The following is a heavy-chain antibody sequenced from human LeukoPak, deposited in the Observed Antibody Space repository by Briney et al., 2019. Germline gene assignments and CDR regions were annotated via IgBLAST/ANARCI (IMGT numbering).Heavy chain of an antibody. D-gene: IGHD6-13*01. J-gene: IGHJ4*02. V-gene: IGHV3-33*01. Sequence: GESLQISCQSSGYSFFSSWIAWVRQMPGKSLEWVALIWYDGSNKYYADSVKSRFTISRDNSKNTLYLQLDSLRAEDTAVYYCARPHSSSWSPLHYWGQGTLVTVSS. CDR1: GYSFFSSW. CDR2: IWYDGSNK. CDR3: ARPHSSSWSPLHY.